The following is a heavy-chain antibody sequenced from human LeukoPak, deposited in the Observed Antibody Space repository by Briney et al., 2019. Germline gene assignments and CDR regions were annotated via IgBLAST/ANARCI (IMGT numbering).Heavy chain of an antibody. CDR3: ASSQWELPPLL. Sequence: VSVKVSCKASGYTFTSHVINWVRQAPGQGLEWMGIINPSGGSTNYAQKFQGRVTITADKSTSTAYMELSSLRSEDTAVYYCASSQWELPPLLWGQGTLVIVSS. CDR2: INPSGGST. CDR1: GYTFTSHV. V-gene: IGHV1-46*01. J-gene: IGHJ4*02. D-gene: IGHD1-26*01.